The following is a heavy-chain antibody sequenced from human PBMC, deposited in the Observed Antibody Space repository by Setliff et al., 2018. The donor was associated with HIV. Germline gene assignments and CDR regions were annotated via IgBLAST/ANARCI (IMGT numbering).Heavy chain of an antibody. CDR3: AGGPGTTSIDY. CDR1: GGSISSSNW. J-gene: IGHJ4*02. D-gene: IGHD1-26*01. Sequence: PSETLSLTCAVSGGSISSSNWWSWVRQSPGKGLEWIGEINHSGSTNYNMSLWSRVTISLDASRNQFSLELISVTAADTAVYYCAGGPGTTSIDYWAQGTLVTVSS. CDR2: INHSGST. V-gene: IGHV4-4*02.